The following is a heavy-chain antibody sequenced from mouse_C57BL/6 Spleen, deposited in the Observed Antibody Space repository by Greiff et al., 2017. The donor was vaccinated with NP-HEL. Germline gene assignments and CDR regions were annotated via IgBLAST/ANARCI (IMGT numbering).Heavy chain of an antibody. CDR2: ISSGGSYT. J-gene: IGHJ2*01. Sequence: EVKLQESGGDLVKPGGSLKLSCAASGFTFSSYGMSWVRQTPDKRLEWVATISSGGSYTYYPDSVKGRFTISRDNAKNTLYLQMSSLKSEDTAMYYCARQGADGYYQTYYFDYWGQGTTLTVSS. V-gene: IGHV5-6*01. CDR1: GFTFSSYG. D-gene: IGHD2-3*01. CDR3: ARQGADGYYQTYYFDY.